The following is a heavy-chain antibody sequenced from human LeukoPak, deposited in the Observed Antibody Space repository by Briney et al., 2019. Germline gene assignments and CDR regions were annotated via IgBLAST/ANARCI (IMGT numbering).Heavy chain of an antibody. D-gene: IGHD6-13*01. V-gene: IGHV4-39*07. CDR1: GGSISSSSYY. CDR3: ARIQGAGTGVYYYYYYMDV. J-gene: IGHJ6*03. Sequence: PSETLSLTCTVSGGSISSSSYYWGWIRQPPGKGLEWIGSIYYSGSTYYNPSLKSRVTISVDTSKNQFSLKLSSVTAADTAVYYCARIQGAGTGVYYYYYYMDVWGQRDHGHRLL. CDR2: IYYSGST.